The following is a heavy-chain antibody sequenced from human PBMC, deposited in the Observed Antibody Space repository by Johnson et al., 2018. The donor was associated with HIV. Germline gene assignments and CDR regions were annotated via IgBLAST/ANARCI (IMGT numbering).Heavy chain of an antibody. CDR1: GFTFSSYA. CDR3: AKDGPVLRYFDWSDAFDI. D-gene: IGHD3-9*01. V-gene: IGHV3-23*04. CDR2: ISGSGGST. Sequence: VQLVESGGGVVQPGGSLRLSCAASGFTFSSYAMSWVRQAPGKGLEWVSAISGSGGSTYYADSVKGRFTISRDNSKNTLYLQMNSLRAEDTAVYYCAKDGPVLRYFDWSDAFDIWGQGTMVTVSS. J-gene: IGHJ3*02.